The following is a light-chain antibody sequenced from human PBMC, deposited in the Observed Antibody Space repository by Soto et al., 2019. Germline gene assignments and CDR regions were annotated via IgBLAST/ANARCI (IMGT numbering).Light chain of an antibody. CDR2: EVS. J-gene: IGLJ1*01. Sequence: ALTQPAPVSWSPGQSIPISLPGTSREVWRYNLFSWYQQHPGKAPKLMIYEVSKRPSGVSNRFSGSKSGNTASLTISGLQAEDEADYYCCSYAGSSTFEVFGTGTKVTVL. CDR3: CSYAGSSTFEV. CDR1: SREVWRYNL. V-gene: IGLV2-23*02.